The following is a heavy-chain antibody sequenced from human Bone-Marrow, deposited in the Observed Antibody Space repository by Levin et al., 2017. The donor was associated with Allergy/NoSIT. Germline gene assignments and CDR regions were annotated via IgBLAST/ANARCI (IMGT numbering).Heavy chain of an antibody. V-gene: IGHV3-21*01. CDR2: SSSSGSYI. CDR1: GFTFSSYS. Sequence: LSLTCAASGFTFSSYSMTWVRQAPGKGLEWVSSSSSSGSYIYYADSVKGRFTISRDSAKNSLYLQMNSLRAEDTAVYFCARGDYGGNSGFYFDYWGQGTRVTVSS. CDR3: ARGDYGGNSGFYFDY. D-gene: IGHD4-23*01. J-gene: IGHJ4*02.